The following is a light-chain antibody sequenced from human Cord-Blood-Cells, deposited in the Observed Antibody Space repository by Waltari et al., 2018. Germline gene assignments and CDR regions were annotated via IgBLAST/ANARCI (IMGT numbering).Light chain of an antibody. CDR3: QQYNNWPRT. CDR1: QSVSSN. CDR2: GAS. J-gene: IGKJ1*01. V-gene: IGKV3-15*01. Sequence: EIVMTQSPATLSVSPGERATLSCRASQSVSSNLAWYQQKPGQAPRFLIYGASNRGTGSPARFSGSGSGTEFTITISSLPSGDFAVYYGQQYNNWPRTFGQGTKVEIK.